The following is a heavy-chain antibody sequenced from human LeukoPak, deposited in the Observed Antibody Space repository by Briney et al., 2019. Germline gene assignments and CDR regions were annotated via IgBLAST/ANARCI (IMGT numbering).Heavy chain of an antibody. CDR2: IKSKTDGGTT. CDR1: GFTFSSYS. D-gene: IGHD2-21*01. J-gene: IGHJ5*02. Sequence: PGGSLRLSCAASGFTFSSYSMNWVRQAPGKGLEWVGRIKSKTDGGTTDYAAPVKGRFTISRDDSKNTLYLQMNSLKTEDTAVYYCTTSGHIVVIDNWFDPWGQGTLVTVSS. CDR3: TTSGHIVVIDNWFDP. V-gene: IGHV3-15*01.